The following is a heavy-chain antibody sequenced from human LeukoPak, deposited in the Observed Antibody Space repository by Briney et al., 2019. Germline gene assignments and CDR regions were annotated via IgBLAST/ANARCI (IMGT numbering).Heavy chain of an antibody. Sequence: PGRSLRLSCAVSGFTFSRYGMHWVRQAPGKGLEWVAVIWYDGSNKYYADSVRGRFTISRDNSKNTLYLLMNSLRAEDSAVYYCARDRTRDCSGGSCYRHYFDYWGQGTLVSVSS. V-gene: IGHV3-33*01. CDR1: GFTFSRYG. J-gene: IGHJ4*02. CDR3: ARDRTRDCSGGSCYRHYFDY. D-gene: IGHD2-15*01. CDR2: IWYDGSNK.